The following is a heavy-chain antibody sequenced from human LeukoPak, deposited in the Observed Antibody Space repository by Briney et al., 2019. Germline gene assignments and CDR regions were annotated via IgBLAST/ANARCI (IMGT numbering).Heavy chain of an antibody. V-gene: IGHV3-11*06. Sequence: GGSLRLSCAASGFPFSDYYMRWLRQAPGKGLEWVSSISSSSSYIYYADSVKGRFTISRDNAKNSLYLQMNSLRAEDTAVYYCASEGPCSGGSCYSAGSYGMDVWGQGTTVTVSS. D-gene: IGHD2-15*01. CDR3: ASEGPCSGGSCYSAGSYGMDV. J-gene: IGHJ6*02. CDR2: ISSSSSYI. CDR1: GFPFSDYY.